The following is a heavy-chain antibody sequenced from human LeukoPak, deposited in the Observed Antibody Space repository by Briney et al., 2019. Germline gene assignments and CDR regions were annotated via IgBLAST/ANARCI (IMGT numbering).Heavy chain of an antibody. V-gene: IGHV3-53*05. J-gene: IGHJ4*02. Sequence: GGSLRLSCAASGFTVSSNYMSWVRQAPGKGLEWVSVIYSGGSTYYADSVKGRFTISRDNSKNTLYLQMNSLRAEDTAVYYCAKDGGIAAADYYLDYWGQGTLVTVSS. CDR1: GFTVSSNY. D-gene: IGHD6-13*01. CDR3: AKDGGIAAADYYLDY. CDR2: IYSGGST.